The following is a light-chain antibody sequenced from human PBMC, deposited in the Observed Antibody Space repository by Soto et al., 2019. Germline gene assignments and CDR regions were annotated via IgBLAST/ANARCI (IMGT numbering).Light chain of an antibody. CDR1: QSVSNN. CDR3: QQYADWPRT. V-gene: IGKV3-15*01. Sequence: EIVLTQSPGTLSLSPGERATLSCRASQSVSNNYLAWYQQKPGQAPRLLIHYSSTRATGIPARFSGSGSGTEFTLTISSLQSGDFAVYYCQQYADWPRTFGQGTKVDIK. CDR2: YSS. J-gene: IGKJ1*01.